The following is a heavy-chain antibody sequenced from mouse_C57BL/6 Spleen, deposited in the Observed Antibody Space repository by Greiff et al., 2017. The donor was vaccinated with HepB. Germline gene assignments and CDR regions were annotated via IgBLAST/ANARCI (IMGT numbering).Heavy chain of an antibody. CDR3: ARAFTTVYAMDY. Sequence: VQLQQSGAELVKPGASVKISCKASGYAFSSYWMNWVKQRPGKGLEWIGQIYPGDGDTNYNGKFKGKATLTADKSSSTAYMQLSSLTSEDSAVYFCARAFTTVYAMDYWGQGTSVTVSS. CDR1: GYAFSSYW. V-gene: IGHV1-80*01. D-gene: IGHD1-1*01. CDR2: IYPGDGDT. J-gene: IGHJ4*01.